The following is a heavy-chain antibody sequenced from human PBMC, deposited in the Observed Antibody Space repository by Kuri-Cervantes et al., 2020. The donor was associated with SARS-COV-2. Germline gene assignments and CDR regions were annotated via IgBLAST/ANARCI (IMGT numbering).Heavy chain of an antibody. J-gene: IGHJ4*02. CDR2: ISSSSSTI. Sequence: GESLKISCAASGFTFGSYSMNWVRQAPGKGLEWVSYISSSSSTIYYEDSVKGRFTISRDNAKNSLYLQMNSLRAEDTAVYYCAVSMGSGRTPPGYWGQGTLVTVSS. D-gene: IGHD3-10*01. V-gene: IGHV3-48*01. CDR3: AVSMGSGRTPPGY. CDR1: GFTFGSYS.